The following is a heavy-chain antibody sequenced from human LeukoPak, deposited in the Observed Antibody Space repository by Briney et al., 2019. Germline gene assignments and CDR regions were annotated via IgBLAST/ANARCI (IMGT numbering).Heavy chain of an antibody. CDR1: GFTFSSYA. J-gene: IGHJ4*02. D-gene: IGHD3-10*01. CDR2: ISGSGGST. Sequence: PGGSLRLSCAASGFTFSSYAMSRVRQAPGKGLEWVSAISGSGGSTYYADSVKGRFTISRDNSKNTLYLQMNSLRAEDTAVYYCAKGGRLLWFGEPTDFFDYWGQGTLVTVSS. CDR3: AKGGRLLWFGEPTDFFDY. V-gene: IGHV3-23*01.